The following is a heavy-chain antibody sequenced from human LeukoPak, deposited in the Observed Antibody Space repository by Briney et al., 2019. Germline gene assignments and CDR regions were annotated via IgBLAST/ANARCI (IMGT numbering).Heavy chain of an antibody. Sequence: PPETLSLTCDVSGGSISSNIWWTWARQPPGKGLEWIGEIFHSGSPNYTPSLESRVTISVDKSKNQFSLKLSSVTAADTAVYYCARRTTFPVVGMDVWGQGTTVTVSS. CDR3: ARRTTFPVVGMDV. J-gene: IGHJ6*02. D-gene: IGHD1-7*01. CDR1: GGSISSNIW. CDR2: IFHSGSP. V-gene: IGHV4-4*03.